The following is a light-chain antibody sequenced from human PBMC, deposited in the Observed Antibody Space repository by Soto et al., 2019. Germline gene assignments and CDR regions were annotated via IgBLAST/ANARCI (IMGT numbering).Light chain of an antibody. J-gene: IGKJ1*01. CDR1: QSINNC. V-gene: IGKV1-5*03. CDR2: QAS. CDR3: QQCDSYWT. Sequence: DIQMTQSPSTLSASVGDRVIITCRASQSINNCLAWYQQKPGKAPKLLIYQASSLESGVPSRFSGSRSGTEFTLTISSLQPVDFATYYCQQCDSYWTFGQGTKVEVK.